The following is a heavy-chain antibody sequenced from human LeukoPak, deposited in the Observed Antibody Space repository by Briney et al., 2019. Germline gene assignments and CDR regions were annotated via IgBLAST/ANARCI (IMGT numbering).Heavy chain of an antibody. D-gene: IGHD4/OR15-4a*01. Sequence: GRSLRLSCAASGFTFDNHAMHWVRQPPGKGLEWVSGISWNGAGIVYADSVKGRFTISRDNAKNSLYLQMNSLRAEDMALYYCAKDPSGVLTYYFDYWGQGTLVTVSS. CDR1: GFTFDNHA. CDR2: ISWNGAGI. J-gene: IGHJ4*02. CDR3: AKDPSGVLTYYFDY. V-gene: IGHV3-9*03.